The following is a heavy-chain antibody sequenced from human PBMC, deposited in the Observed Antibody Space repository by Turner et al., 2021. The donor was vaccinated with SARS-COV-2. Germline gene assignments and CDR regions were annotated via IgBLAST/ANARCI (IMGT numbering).Heavy chain of an antibody. D-gene: IGHD3-10*01. CDR3: AREMAAHYGSGSYYSAPFDY. J-gene: IGHJ4*02. V-gene: IGHV3-30-3*01. CDR1: GLTLSSYA. Sequence: QVQLVESGGGVVQPGRSLRLSCPGSGLTLSSYAMHWVRQAPGKGLEWVAVISYDGSNKYYADSVKGRFTISRDNSKNTLYLQMNSLRAEDTAVYYCAREMAAHYGSGSYYSAPFDYWGQGTLVTVSS. CDR2: ISYDGSNK.